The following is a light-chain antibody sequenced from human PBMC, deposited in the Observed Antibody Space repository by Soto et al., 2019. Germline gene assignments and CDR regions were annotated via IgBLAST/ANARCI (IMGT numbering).Light chain of an antibody. Sequence: QAVLTQPPSVSGAPGQRVTISCTGSSSNIGAGYDVHWYQQLPGTAPKLLIYGNSNRPSGVPDRFSGSKSGTSASLAITGLQAEDEADYYCQSYDSSLRGSVCGGGTKVTVL. V-gene: IGLV1-40*01. CDR1: SSNIGAGYD. CDR2: GNS. J-gene: IGLJ2*01. CDR3: QSYDSSLRGSV.